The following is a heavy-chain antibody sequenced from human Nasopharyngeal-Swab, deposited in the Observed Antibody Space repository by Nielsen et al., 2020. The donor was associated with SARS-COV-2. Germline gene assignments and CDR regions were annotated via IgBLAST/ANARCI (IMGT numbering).Heavy chain of an antibody. CDR2: IYGGGTT. D-gene: IGHD5-24*01. J-gene: IGHJ4*02. V-gene: IGHV3-53*01. CDR3: ARDPRGDGYSFFDY. Sequence: VRQAPGKGLEWVSVIYGGGTTEYADSVRGRFTISRDRSGNTLYLQMNSLRADETAIYYCARDPRGDGYSFFDYWGQGTEVTVS.